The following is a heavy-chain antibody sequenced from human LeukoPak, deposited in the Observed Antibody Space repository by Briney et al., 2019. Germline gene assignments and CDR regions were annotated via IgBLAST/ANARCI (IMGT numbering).Heavy chain of an antibody. Sequence: SETLSLTCTVSGGSLSGYYWSWIRQPPGKGLEWIGYIYYSGSTNYNPSLKSRVPISVDTSKNQFSLKLSSVTAADTAVYYCARVIAAAGTEWFDPWGQGTLVTVSS. CDR2: IYYSGST. J-gene: IGHJ5*02. D-gene: IGHD6-13*01. V-gene: IGHV4-59*01. CDR3: ARVIAAAGTEWFDP. CDR1: GGSLSGYY.